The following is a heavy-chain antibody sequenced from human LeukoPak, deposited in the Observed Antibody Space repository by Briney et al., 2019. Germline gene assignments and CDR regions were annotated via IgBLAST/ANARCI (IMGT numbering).Heavy chain of an antibody. CDR2: ISYDGSNK. CDR1: GFTFGSYA. J-gene: IGHJ4*02. V-gene: IGHV3-30-3*01. CDR3: ARVSDGYNSGEAFDY. D-gene: IGHD5-24*01. Sequence: GGSLRLSCAASGFTFGSYAMHWVRQAPGKGLEWVAVISYDGSNKYYADSVKGRFTISRDNSKNTLYLQMNSLRAEDTAVYYCARVSDGYNSGEAFDYWGQGTLVTVSS.